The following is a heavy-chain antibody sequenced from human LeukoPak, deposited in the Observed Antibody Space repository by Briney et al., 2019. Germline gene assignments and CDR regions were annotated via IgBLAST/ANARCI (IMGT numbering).Heavy chain of an antibody. Sequence: PGGSLRLSYAASGFTFDDYAMHWVRQAPGKGLEWVSGISWNSGSIGYADSVKGRFTISRDNAKNSLYLQMNSLRAEDMALYYCAKDMDDSASGAFDIWGQGTMVTVSS. CDR2: ISWNSGSI. CDR1: GFTFDDYA. V-gene: IGHV3-9*03. CDR3: AKDMDDSASGAFDI. D-gene: IGHD3-3*01. J-gene: IGHJ3*02.